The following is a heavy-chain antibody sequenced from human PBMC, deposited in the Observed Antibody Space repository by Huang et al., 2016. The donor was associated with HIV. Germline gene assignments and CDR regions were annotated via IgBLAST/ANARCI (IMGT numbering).Heavy chain of an antibody. V-gene: IGHV1-18*01. CDR2: VSPYNGDT. Sequence: QVKLVQSGAEVKKPGASVKVSCKTSGYTFSGYAISWVRKAPGQGLEWMGWVSPYNGDTNYVRNLQGTVTMATDMATTTAYMELTSLTSDDTAIYYCARKFGRDFDYWGQGTLVTVSS. CDR3: ARKFGRDFDY. J-gene: IGHJ4*02. D-gene: IGHD3-16*01. CDR1: GYTFSGYA.